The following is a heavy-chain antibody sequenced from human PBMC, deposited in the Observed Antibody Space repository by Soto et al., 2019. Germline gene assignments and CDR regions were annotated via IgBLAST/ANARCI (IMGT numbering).Heavy chain of an antibody. CDR1: GFTVSDNH. CDR2: IHSGGT. V-gene: IGHV3-53*01. J-gene: IGHJ4*02. D-gene: IGHD2-15*01. Sequence: EVQLVESGGGLIQPGGSLRLACAASGFTVSDNHMSWVRQAPGKGLEWLSLIHSGGTSYADSVKGRFTISRDNSKNMLYLQLNILRAEDTALYYCAREKYCGGGHCYNHYDSWGQGTLVTVSS. CDR3: AREKYCGGGHCYNHYDS.